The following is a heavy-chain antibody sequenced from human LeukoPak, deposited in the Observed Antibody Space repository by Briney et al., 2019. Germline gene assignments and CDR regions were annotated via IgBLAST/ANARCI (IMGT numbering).Heavy chain of an antibody. CDR3: ARGVTFGGVIAYYYMDV. CDR1: GYTFTGYY. J-gene: IGHJ6*03. CDR2: INPNSGGT. V-gene: IGHV1-2*02. Sequence: ASVKVSCKASGYTFTGYYMHWVRQAPGQGLEWMGWINPNSGGTNYAQKFQGRVTMTRDTSISTAYMELSRLRSDDTAVYYCARGVTFGGVIAYYYMDVWGKGTTVTVSS. D-gene: IGHD3-16*02.